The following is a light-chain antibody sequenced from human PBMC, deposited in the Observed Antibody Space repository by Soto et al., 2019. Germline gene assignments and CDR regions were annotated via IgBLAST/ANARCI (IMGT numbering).Light chain of an antibody. CDR1: QSVDIS. V-gene: IGKV3-15*01. CDR2: GAS. J-gene: IGKJ4*01. CDR3: QQRSNWPLT. Sequence: ENVLTQSPATLSVSPGERVILSCRASQSVDISLAWYQQKPGQAPRLLIYGASTRATDMPGTFSGRGSGPEFTLTSTSLRPEDFAVYYCQQRSNWPLTFGGGTKV.